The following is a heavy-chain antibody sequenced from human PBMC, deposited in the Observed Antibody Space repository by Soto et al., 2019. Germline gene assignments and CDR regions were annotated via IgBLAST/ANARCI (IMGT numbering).Heavy chain of an antibody. V-gene: IGHV3-23*01. D-gene: IGHD5-18*01. J-gene: IGHJ4*02. CDR3: AKGGYTFAYE. Sequence: EVQLLESGRDLVQPGGSLRLSCAASGFSFSTSSMAWVRQPPGKGLEWVSAISPSASDTLYADSVKGRFTISRDNSQNSLFPQMTSLRADDTAVYYCAKGGYTFAYEWGQGALVTVSS. CDR1: GFSFSTSS. CDR2: ISPSASDT.